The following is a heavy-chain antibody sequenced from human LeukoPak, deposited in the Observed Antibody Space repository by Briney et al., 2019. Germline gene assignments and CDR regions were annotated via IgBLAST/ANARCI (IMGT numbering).Heavy chain of an antibody. CDR3: VRLSWELGDGGVT. Sequence: GGSLRLSCAASGFTLSTFWMRWVRQAPGKGLLWVSQTNTDGTNTNYADSAKGRFTISRDNAKKTLYLQMNNLRAEDTAVYYCVRLSWELGDGGVTWGQGTLVTVSS. CDR2: TNTDGTNT. D-gene: IGHD1-26*01. V-gene: IGHV3-74*01. J-gene: IGHJ5*02. CDR1: GFTLSTFW.